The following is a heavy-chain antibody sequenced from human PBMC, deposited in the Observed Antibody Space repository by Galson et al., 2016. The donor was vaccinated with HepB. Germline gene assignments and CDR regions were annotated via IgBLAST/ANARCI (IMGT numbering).Heavy chain of an antibody. J-gene: IGHJ4*02. CDR1: GFTFKNYA. V-gene: IGHV3-30-3*01. CDR3: AASSGWWAEHY. Sequence: SLRLSCAASGFTFKNYAMHWVRQAPGKGLECVADISPDGSNAYYVDSVKGRFTISRDNSKNTVYLQMNSLRAEDTAVYYCAASSGWWAEHYWGQGTLVTVSS. D-gene: IGHD6-19*01. CDR2: ISPDGSNA.